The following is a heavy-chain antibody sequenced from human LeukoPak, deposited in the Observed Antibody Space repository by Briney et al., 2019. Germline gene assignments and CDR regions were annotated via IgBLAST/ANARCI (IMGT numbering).Heavy chain of an antibody. CDR2: TYYRSQQWYS. Sequence: RTLSLTCAISGDSVSSNGAAWDWIRQSPSRGLEWLGRTYYRSQQWYSDYAPSVKGRITINADTSQNQFSLHLNSVTPEDTAVYYCGRETDFGVVTNWGQGALVTVSS. CDR1: GDSVSSNGAA. D-gene: IGHD3-3*01. J-gene: IGHJ4*02. CDR3: GRETDFGVVTN. V-gene: IGHV6-1*01.